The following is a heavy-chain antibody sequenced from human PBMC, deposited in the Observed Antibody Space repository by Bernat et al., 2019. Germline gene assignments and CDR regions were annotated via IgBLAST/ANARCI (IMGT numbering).Heavy chain of an antibody. J-gene: IGHJ2*01. D-gene: IGHD4/OR15-4a*01. Sequence: EVQLLESGGGLVQPGGSLRLSCSAAGFTFSFFAMGWVRQAPGKGLEWVSAISSTIDRTDYADSVKGRFTVSRDNSKNTLYLQMNSLRAEDTAIYYCAKDGLRVSAYWYFDLWGRGALVTVSS. V-gene: IGHV3-23*01. CDR2: ISSTIDRT. CDR3: AKDGLRVSAYWYFDL. CDR1: GFTFSFFA.